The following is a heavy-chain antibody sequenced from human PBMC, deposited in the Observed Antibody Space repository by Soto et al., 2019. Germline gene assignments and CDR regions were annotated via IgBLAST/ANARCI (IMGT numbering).Heavy chain of an antibody. J-gene: IGHJ5*02. CDR1: GDSVNSSGYY. Sequence: QVQLQESGPGLVQPSQNLSLTCTVSGDSVNSSGYYWSWIRQLPGKGLEWIGYIYYSGSTFYTPSLTSRVTISLDTSKNQFSLKLSSVTAADTAVYYCARTLRGYGSGSLYSFNWFDPWGQGIVVTVSS. CDR2: IYYSGST. V-gene: IGHV4-31*03. CDR3: ARTLRGYGSGSLYSFNWFDP. D-gene: IGHD3-10*01.